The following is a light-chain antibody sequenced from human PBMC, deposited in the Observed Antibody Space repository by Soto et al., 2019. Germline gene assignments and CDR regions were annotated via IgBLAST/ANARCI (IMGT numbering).Light chain of an antibody. CDR2: GAS. J-gene: IGKJ1*01. Sequence: EIVMTQSPATLSVSPGERATLSCRASQSVSGNLAWCQQKNGQAPRLLIFGASTTATGIPARFSGSGSGTDFTHTISRLQSEDDAVYYCQYYNNWRPTFGQGTKVEIK. CDR3: QYYNNWRPT. CDR1: QSVSGN. V-gene: IGKV3D-15*01.